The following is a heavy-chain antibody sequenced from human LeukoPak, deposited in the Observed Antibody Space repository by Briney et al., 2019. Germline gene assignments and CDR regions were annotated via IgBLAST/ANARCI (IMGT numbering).Heavy chain of an antibody. CDR2: IYYSGST. Sequence: SETLSLTCTVSGGSISSGGYYWSWIRQHPGKGLEWIGYIYYSGSTYYNPSLKSRVTISVDTSKNQFSLKLSSVTAADTAVYYCARDVVVTNYYYYYGMDVWGQGTTVTVSS. CDR1: GGSISSGGYY. J-gene: IGHJ6*02. D-gene: IGHD3-22*01. V-gene: IGHV4-31*03. CDR3: ARDVVVTNYYYYYGMDV.